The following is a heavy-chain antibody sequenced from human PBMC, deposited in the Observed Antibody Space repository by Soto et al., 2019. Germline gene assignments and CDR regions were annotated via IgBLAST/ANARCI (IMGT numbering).Heavy chain of an antibody. V-gene: IGHV1-18*04. J-gene: IGHJ6*04. CDR1: GYTFTSYG. Sequence: ASVKVSCKASGYTFTSYGISWVRQAPGQGLEWMGWISAYNGNTNYAQKLQGRVTMTTDTSTSTAYMELRSLRSDDTAVYYCAREGQYSSSWPYYYGMDVWGKGTTVTVSS. D-gene: IGHD6-13*01. CDR2: ISAYNGNT. CDR3: AREGQYSSSWPYYYGMDV.